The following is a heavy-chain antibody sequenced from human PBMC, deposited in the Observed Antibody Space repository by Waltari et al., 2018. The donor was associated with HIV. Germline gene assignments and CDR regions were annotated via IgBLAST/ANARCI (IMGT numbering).Heavy chain of an antibody. D-gene: IGHD1-26*01. Sequence: QLQLQESGPGLVKPSETLSLTCTVSGGSISSSSYYWGWIRPPPGKGLEWIGSIYYSGSTYYNPSLKSRVTISVDTSKNQFSLKLSSVTAADTAVYYCARGGGATSDYWGQGTLVTVSS. CDR1: GGSISSSSYY. CDR3: ARGGGATSDY. J-gene: IGHJ4*02. CDR2: IYYSGST. V-gene: IGHV4-39*07.